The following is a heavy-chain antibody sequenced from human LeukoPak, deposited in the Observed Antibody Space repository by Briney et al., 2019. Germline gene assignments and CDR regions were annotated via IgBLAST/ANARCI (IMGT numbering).Heavy chain of an antibody. Sequence: SETLSLTCDGGSFSAYYWSWIRQPPGKGLEWIGEINHSGSTNYNPSLKSRVTISIDTSKNQFSLKLSSVTAADTAVYYCARESSTDYGDYGDAFDIWGQGTMVTVSS. CDR2: INHSGST. V-gene: IGHV4-34*01. J-gene: IGHJ3*02. CDR3: ARESSTDYGDYGDAFDI. CDR1: GGSFSAYY. D-gene: IGHD4-17*01.